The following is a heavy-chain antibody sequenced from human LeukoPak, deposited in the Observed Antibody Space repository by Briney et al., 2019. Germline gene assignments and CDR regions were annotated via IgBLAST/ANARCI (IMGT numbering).Heavy chain of an antibody. CDR3: ARSDGYNFFYFDY. J-gene: IGHJ4*02. D-gene: IGHD5-24*01. CDR1: GSISSYY. V-gene: IGHV4-38-2*02. CDR2: IYHSGST. Sequence: SETLSLTCIVSGSISSYYWGWIRQPPGKGLEWIGSIYHSGSTYYNPSLKSRVTISVDTSKNQFSLKLSSVTAADTAVYYCARSDGYNFFYFDYRGQGTLVTVSS.